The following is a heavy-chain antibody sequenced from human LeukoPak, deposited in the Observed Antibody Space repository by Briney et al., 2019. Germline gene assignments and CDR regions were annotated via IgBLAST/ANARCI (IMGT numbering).Heavy chain of an antibody. CDR2: IRYDGSNK. Sequence: GGSLRLSCAASGFSFSNYGMHWVRQAPGKGLEWVAFIRYDGSNKYYADSVKGRFTISRDNSKNTLYLQMNSLRAEDTAVYYCSIVRSTGFDYWGQGTLVTVSS. J-gene: IGHJ4*02. CDR3: SIVRSTGFDY. D-gene: IGHD2-8*02. CDR1: GFSFSNYG. V-gene: IGHV3-30*02.